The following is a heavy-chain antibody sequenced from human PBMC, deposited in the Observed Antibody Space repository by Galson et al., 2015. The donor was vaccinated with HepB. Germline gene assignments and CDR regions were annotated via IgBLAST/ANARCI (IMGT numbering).Heavy chain of an antibody. J-gene: IGHJ5*02. D-gene: IGHD6-13*01. Sequence: QSGAEVKKPGESLKISCKGSGYSFTNNWIGWVGKIPGNGLEWLGVIFPGDFETSYSPSFQGQVTISADKSICTGYLQWSNLKATDTAMYYCARLFAAAGQKNWFDPCGQGTLVTVSS. V-gene: IGHV5-51*01. CDR3: ARLFAAAGQKNWFDP. CDR1: GYSFTNNW. CDR2: IFPGDFET.